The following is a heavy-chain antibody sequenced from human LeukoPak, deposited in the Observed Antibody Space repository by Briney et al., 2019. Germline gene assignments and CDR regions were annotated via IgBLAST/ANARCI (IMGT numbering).Heavy chain of an antibody. CDR1: GFTSSSYA. Sequence: GGSLRLSCAASGFTSSSYAMSWVRQAPGKGLEWVSAISGSGGSTYYADSVKGRFTISRDNSKNTLYLQMNSLRAEDTAVYYCAKDGSGSYYVFIDYWGQGTLVTVSS. V-gene: IGHV3-23*01. J-gene: IGHJ4*02. D-gene: IGHD1-26*01. CDR2: ISGSGGST. CDR3: AKDGSGSYYVFIDY.